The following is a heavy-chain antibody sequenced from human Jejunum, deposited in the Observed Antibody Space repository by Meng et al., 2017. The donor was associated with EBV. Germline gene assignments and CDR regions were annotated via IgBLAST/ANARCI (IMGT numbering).Heavy chain of an antibody. CDR3: THYIWGTHPDGVY. D-gene: IGHD3-16*01. CDR2: IHHSGST. CDR1: GGPNSSNNW. J-gene: IGHJ4*01. V-gene: IGHV4-4*02. Sequence: QAQLRESAPGLGEPSGTPFLPWACSGGPNSSNNWWSLVRQPPGKGLEWIGEIHHSGSTNYNPSLKSRVTMSVDKSKNDFSLKLSSVTAADTAVYYCTHYIWGTHPDGVYWGHGTLVTVSS.